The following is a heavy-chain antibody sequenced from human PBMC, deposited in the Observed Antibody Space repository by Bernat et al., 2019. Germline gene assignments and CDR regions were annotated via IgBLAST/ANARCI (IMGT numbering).Heavy chain of an antibody. CDR3: ARDGKIEVVAATWNAFDI. D-gene: IGHD2-15*01. CDR2: IIPIFGTA. CDR1: GGTFSSYA. Sequence: QVQLVRSGAEVKKPGSSVKVSCKASGGTFSSYAISWVRQAPGQGLEWMGGIIPIFGTANYAQKFQGRVTITADKSTSTAYMELSSLRSEDTAVYYCARDGKIEVVAATWNAFDIWGQGTMVTVSS. V-gene: IGHV1-69*06. J-gene: IGHJ3*02.